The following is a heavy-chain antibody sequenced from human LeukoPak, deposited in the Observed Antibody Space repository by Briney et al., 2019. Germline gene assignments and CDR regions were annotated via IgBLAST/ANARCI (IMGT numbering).Heavy chain of an antibody. J-gene: IGHJ6*03. CDR3: ARARTYLQTIRGYYYYYMDV. D-gene: IGHD2/OR15-2a*01. CDR2: IIPILCTA. Sequence: SVKVSCKASGGTSSSYAISWVRQAPGQGLEWMGGIIPILCTAKYARKFQGRVTITADESTSTAHMELSSLRSDDTAVYYCARARTYLQTIRGYYYYYMDVWGKGTTVTVSS. CDR1: GGTSSSYA. V-gene: IGHV1-69*13.